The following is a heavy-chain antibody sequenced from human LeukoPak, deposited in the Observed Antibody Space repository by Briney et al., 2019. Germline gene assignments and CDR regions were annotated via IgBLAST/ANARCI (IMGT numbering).Heavy chain of an antibody. CDR2: ISAYNGNT. J-gene: IGHJ6*02. V-gene: IGHV1-18*01. CDR1: GYTFTCYG. D-gene: IGHD2-2*01. Sequence: ASVKVSCKASGYTFTCYGISWVRQAPGQGLEWMGWISAYNGNTNYAQKLQGRVTMTTDTSTSTAYMELRSLRSDDTAVYYCARDPGCSSTSCYGMDVWGQGTTVTVSS. CDR3: ARDPGCSSTSCYGMDV.